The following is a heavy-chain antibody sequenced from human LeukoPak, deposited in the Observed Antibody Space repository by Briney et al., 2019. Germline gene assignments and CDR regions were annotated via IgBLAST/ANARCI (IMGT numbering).Heavy chain of an antibody. J-gene: IGHJ4*02. CDR2: ISGSGGGT. V-gene: IGHV3-23*01. CDR1: GFTFSTYA. Sequence: GGSLRLSCAASGFTFSTYAMSWVRQAAGKGLEWVSLISGSGGGTYYADSVRGRFTISRDNSKNTLFLQMDGLRTEDTAVYYCAKDPSATVTPNYFDYWGQGTLVTVSS. D-gene: IGHD4-11*01. CDR3: AKDPSATVTPNYFDY.